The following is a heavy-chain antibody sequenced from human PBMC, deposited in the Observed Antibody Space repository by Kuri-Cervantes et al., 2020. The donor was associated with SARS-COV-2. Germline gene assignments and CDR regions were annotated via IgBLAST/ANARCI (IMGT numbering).Heavy chain of an antibody. CDR1: GFTFSSYA. Sequence: GESLKISCAASGFTFSSYAMSWVRQAPGKGLEWVSAISGSGGSTYYADSVKGRFTISRDNSKNTLYLQMNSLRAEDTAVYYCASQWLNLYGMDVWGQGTTVTVSS. CDR3: ASQWLNLYGMDV. J-gene: IGHJ6*02. D-gene: IGHD6-19*01. V-gene: IGHV3-23*01. CDR2: ISGSGGST.